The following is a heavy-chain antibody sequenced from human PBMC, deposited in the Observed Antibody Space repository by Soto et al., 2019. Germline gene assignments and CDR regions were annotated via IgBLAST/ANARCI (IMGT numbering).Heavy chain of an antibody. J-gene: IGHJ4*02. CDR2: ISGYNGDT. CDR3: ARDQWMVPRGGYD. V-gene: IGHV1-18*01. Sequence: QIHLVQSGPEVKKPGASVKVSCKASGYKFTSYGITWVRQAPGQGLEWMGWISGYNGDTKFRQKVQGRVTLTTDTSTSTAYMELRSLRSDDTAVYYCARDQWMVPRGGYDWGQGTLVTVSS. D-gene: IGHD6-19*01. CDR1: GYKFTSYG.